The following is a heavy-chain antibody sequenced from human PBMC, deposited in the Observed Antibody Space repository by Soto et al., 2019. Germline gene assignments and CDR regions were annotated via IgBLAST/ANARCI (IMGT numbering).Heavy chain of an antibody. CDR3: GVADNYYYYGMDV. CDR1: GGTFSSYA. J-gene: IGHJ6*02. V-gene: IGHV1-69*06. Sequence: SVKVSCKASGGTFSSYAISWVRQAPGQGLEWMGGIIPIFGTANYAQKFQGRVTITADKSTSTAYMELSSLRSEDTAVYYCGVADNYYYYGMDVWGQGTTVTAP. CDR2: IIPIFGTA. D-gene: IGHD6-19*01.